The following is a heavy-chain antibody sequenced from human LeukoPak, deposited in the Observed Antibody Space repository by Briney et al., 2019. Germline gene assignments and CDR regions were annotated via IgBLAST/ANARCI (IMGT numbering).Heavy chain of an antibody. CDR2: IYRGGST. CDR1: GFSVSSNY. J-gene: IGHJ3*02. CDR3: ARGSYGSGNYYMGDAFDI. Sequence: GGSLRLSCAASGFSVSSNYVSWVRQAPGKGLEWVSSIYRGGSTYYADSVRGRFTISRDNSKSTLYLQMNSLRDEDTAVYYCARGSYGSGNYYMGDAFDIWGQGTVVTVSS. D-gene: IGHD3-10*01. V-gene: IGHV3-53*01.